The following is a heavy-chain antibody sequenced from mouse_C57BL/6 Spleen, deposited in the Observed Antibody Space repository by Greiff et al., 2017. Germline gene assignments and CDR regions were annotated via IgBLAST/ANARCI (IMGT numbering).Heavy chain of an antibody. Sequence: QVQLQQPGAELVKPGASVKVSCKASGYTFTSYWMHWVKQRPGQGLEWIGRIHPSDSDTNYNQKFKGKATLTVDKSSSTAYMPLSSLTSEDSAVYYCAFYGSSLNWYFDVWGTGTTVTVSS. V-gene: IGHV1-74*01. D-gene: IGHD1-1*01. J-gene: IGHJ1*03. CDR3: AFYGSSLNWYFDV. CDR2: IHPSDSDT. CDR1: GYTFTSYW.